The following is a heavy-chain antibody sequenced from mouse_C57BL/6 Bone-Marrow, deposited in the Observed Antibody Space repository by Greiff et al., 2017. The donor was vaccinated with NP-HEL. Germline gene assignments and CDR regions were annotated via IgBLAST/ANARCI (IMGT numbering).Heavy chain of an antibody. CDR2: IRLKSDNYAT. CDR1: GFTFSNYW. CDR3: TGYYSNYYAIDY. D-gene: IGHD2-5*01. Sequence: EVQLVESGGGLVHPGGSMKLSCVASGFTFSNYWMNWVRQSPEKGLEWVAQIRLKSDNYATHYAESVKGRFTISRDYSKSSVYLQMNNVRAEDTGIYYCTGYYSNYYAIDYWGQGTSVTVSS. J-gene: IGHJ4*01. V-gene: IGHV6-3*01.